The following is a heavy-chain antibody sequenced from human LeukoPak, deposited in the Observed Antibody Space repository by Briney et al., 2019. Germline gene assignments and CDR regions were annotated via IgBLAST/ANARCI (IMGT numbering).Heavy chain of an antibody. CDR3: ARGGAYFDY. Sequence: GGSLRLSCAASGLTFTTYWMTWVRQAPGRGLEWVANIKEDGSGKYYVDSVKGRFTISRDNAKNSLFLQMNSLRVEDTALYYCARGGAYFDYWGQATLVTVSS. D-gene: IGHD1-26*01. CDR2: IKEDGSGK. V-gene: IGHV3-7*01. J-gene: IGHJ4*02. CDR1: GLTFTTYW.